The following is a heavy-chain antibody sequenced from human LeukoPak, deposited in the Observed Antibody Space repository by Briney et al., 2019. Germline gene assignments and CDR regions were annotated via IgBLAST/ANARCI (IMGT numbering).Heavy chain of an antibody. Sequence: GGSLRLSCAASGFTFSSYGMHWVRQAPGKGLEWVAVIWYDGSNKYYADSVKGRFTISRDNSKNTLYLQMNSLRAEDTAVYYCARDPGGITMVRGEVLNGMDVWGQGTTVTASS. D-gene: IGHD3-10*01. CDR1: GFTFSSYG. CDR2: IWYDGSNK. V-gene: IGHV3-33*01. J-gene: IGHJ6*02. CDR3: ARDPGGITMVRGEVLNGMDV.